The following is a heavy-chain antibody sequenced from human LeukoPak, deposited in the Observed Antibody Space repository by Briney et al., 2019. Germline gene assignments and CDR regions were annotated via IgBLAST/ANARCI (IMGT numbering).Heavy chain of an antibody. J-gene: IGHJ6*02. D-gene: IGHD3-9*01. CDR1: GFTFSDAW. CDR3: ASSYYDILTGYYSVALDV. CDR2: ISSSSSYI. V-gene: IGHV3-21*01. Sequence: GGSLRLSCAASGFTFSDAWMNWVRQAPGKGLEWVSSISSSSSYIYYADSVKGRFTISRDNAKNSLYLQMNSLRAEDTAVYYCASSYYDILTGYYSVALDVWGQGTTVTVSS.